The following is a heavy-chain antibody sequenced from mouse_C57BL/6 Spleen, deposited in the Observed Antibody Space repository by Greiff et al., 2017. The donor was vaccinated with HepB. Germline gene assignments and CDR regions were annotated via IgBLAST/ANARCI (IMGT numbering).Heavy chain of an antibody. CDR3: ARGNGYGAWFAY. Sequence: QVQLQQPGAELVRPGSSVKLSCKASGYTFTSYWMHWVKQRPIQGLEWIGNIDPSDSETHYNQKFKDKATLTVDKSSSTSYMKLSSLTSEDSAVYYCARGNGYGAWFAYWGQGTLVTVSA. CDR2: IDPSDSET. J-gene: IGHJ3*01. CDR1: GYTFTSYW. D-gene: IGHD2-2*01. V-gene: IGHV1-52*01.